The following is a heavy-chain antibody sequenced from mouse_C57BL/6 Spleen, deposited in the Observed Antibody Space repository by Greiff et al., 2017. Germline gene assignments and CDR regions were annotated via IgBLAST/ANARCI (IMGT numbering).Heavy chain of an antibody. CDR2: INPGSGGT. CDR1: GYAFTNYL. CDR3: ARYLDTTVVATGYFDV. Sequence: QVQLQQSGAELVRPGTSVKVSCKASGYAFTNYLIEWVKQRPGQGLEWIGVINPGSGGTNYNGKFKGKATLTADKSSSTAYMQLSSLTSEDSAVYFCARYLDTTVVATGYFDVWGTGTTVTVSS. D-gene: IGHD1-1*01. J-gene: IGHJ1*03. V-gene: IGHV1-54*01.